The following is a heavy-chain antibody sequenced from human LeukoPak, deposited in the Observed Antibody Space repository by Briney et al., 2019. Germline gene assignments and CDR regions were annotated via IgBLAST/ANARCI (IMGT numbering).Heavy chain of an antibody. CDR1: GFTFSTYN. J-gene: IGHJ4*02. D-gene: IGHD4-17*01. V-gene: IGHV3-48*01. Sequence: PGGSLRLSCAASGFTFSTYNMNWVRQAPGKGLEWISYISSGSSTMAYADSVRGRFTISRDNAKNSLYLQMNNLRAEDTAVYYCASQETAVTTFVYWGLGTLVTVSS. CDR2: ISSGSSTM. CDR3: ASQETAVTTFVY.